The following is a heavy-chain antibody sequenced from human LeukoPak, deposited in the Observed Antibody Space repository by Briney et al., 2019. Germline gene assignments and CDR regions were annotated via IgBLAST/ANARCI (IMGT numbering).Heavy chain of an antibody. CDR3: ARTNRGYSYGLNWFDP. Sequence: PSETLSLTCAVYGGSFSGYYWSWIRQPPGKGLEWIGEINHSGSTNYNPSLKSRVTISVDTSKNQFSLKLSSVTAGDTAVYYCARTNRGYSYGLNWFDPWGQGTLVTVSS. J-gene: IGHJ5*02. V-gene: IGHV4-34*01. CDR2: INHSGST. D-gene: IGHD5-18*01. CDR1: GGSFSGYY.